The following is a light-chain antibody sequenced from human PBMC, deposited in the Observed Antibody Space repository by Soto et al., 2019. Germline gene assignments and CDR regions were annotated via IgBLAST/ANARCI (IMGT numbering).Light chain of an antibody. CDR1: QSVSSSY. V-gene: IGKV3-20*01. CDR3: QQYGSSPRT. CDR2: GAS. J-gene: IGKJ1*01. Sequence: EIVLTQSPGTLSFSPGERAILSCRASQSVSSSYLAWYRQKPGQAPSLLIYGASSRATGIPDRFSGSGSGTDFTITISRLEPEDFAVYYCQQYGSSPRTFGQGTKVEMK.